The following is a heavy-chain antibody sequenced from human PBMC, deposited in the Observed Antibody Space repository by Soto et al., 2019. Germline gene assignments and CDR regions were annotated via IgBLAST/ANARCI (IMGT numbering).Heavy chain of an antibody. CDR1: GYTFTSYA. D-gene: IGHD3-3*01. J-gene: IGHJ5*02. V-gene: IGHV1-3*01. CDR3: ARGNYDFWSGPSNWSDP. CDR2: INAGNGNT. Sequence: GASVKVSCKASGYTFTSYAMHWVRQAPGQRLEWMGWINAGNGNTKYSQKFQGRVTITRDTSASTAYMELSSLRSEDTAVYYCARGNYDFWSGPSNWSDPWGQGTLVTVSS.